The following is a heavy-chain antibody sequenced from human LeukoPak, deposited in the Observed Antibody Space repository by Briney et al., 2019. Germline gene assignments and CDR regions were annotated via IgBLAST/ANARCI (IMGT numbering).Heavy chain of an antibody. Sequence: PSETLSLTCTDSGGSISSYYWSWIRQPAGKGLEWIGRIYTSGSTNYNPSLKSRVTMSVDTSKNQFSLKLSSVTAADTAVYYCARDFVVVPAANLGVLNWFDPWGQGTLVTVSS. CDR3: ARDFVVVPAANLGVLNWFDP. CDR1: GGSISSYY. J-gene: IGHJ5*02. V-gene: IGHV4-4*07. CDR2: IYTSGST. D-gene: IGHD2-2*01.